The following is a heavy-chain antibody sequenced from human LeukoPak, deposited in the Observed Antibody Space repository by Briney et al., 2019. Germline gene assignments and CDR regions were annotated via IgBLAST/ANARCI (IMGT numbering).Heavy chain of an antibody. D-gene: IGHD1/OR15-1a*01. J-gene: IGHJ4*02. CDR1: GFTFSNHA. Sequence: GGSLRLSCEGTGFTFSNHAKSLVRQAPGKGLEWISVSGSGASAYYADSVRGRFIISRDNSKNTLILQTSSLSAEDTAIYYCAKVWGGTSRNYFDSWGQGTLVTVSS. CDR3: AKVWGGTSRNYFDS. CDR2: SGSGASA. V-gene: IGHV3-23*01.